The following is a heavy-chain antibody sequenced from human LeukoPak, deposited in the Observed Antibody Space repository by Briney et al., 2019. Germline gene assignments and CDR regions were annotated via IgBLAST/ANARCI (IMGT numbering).Heavy chain of an antibody. CDR3: ARVVAAAGQALDY. CDR1: GGSISSYY. V-gene: IGHV4-59*01. J-gene: IGHJ4*02. CDR2: IYYSGST. Sequence: SETLSLTCTVSGGSISSYYWSWIRQPPGKGLEWIGYIYYSGSTNYNPSLKSRVTISVDTSKNQFSLKLSSVTAADTAVYYCARVVAAAGQALDYWGQGTLVTVSS. D-gene: IGHD6-13*01.